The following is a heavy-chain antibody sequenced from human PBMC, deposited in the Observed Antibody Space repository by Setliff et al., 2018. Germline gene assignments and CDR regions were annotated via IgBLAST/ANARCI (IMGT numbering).Heavy chain of an antibody. CDR3: ARLALTGYDTSGYYYALDYYYYMDV. CDR1: GFTFRTSS. D-gene: IGHD3-22*01. Sequence: PGGSLRLSCAASGFTFRTSSMTWVRQGPGKGLEWVAAIDGEGSVIYYLDSVKGRFTISRDNAKYSLYLQMNSLRVEDTAVYFCARLALTGYDTSGYYYALDYYYYMDVWGKGTTVTVSS. J-gene: IGHJ6*03. CDR2: IDGEGSVI. V-gene: IGHV3-7*03.